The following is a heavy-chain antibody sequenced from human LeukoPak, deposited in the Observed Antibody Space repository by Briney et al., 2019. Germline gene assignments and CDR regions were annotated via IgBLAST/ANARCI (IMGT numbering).Heavy chain of an antibody. CDR1: GGSISSYY. Sequence: SETLSLTCTVSGGSISSYYWSWIRQPPGKGLEWIGYIYYSGSTNYNPSLKSRVTISVDTSKNQFSLKLSSVTAADTAVYYCARQVVVTALYNWFDHWGQGTLVTVSP. CDR2: IYYSGST. D-gene: IGHD2-21*02. CDR3: ARQVVVTALYNWFDH. V-gene: IGHV4-59*08. J-gene: IGHJ5*02.